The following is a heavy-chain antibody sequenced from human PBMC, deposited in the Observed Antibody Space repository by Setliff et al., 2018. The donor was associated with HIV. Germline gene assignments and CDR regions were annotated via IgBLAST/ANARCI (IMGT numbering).Heavy chain of an antibody. D-gene: IGHD1-26*01. CDR2: IYYTGST. V-gene: IGHV4-39*01. CDR1: GASISSSSHH. CDR3: ARIVRWELVATSTFFYYYMDV. Sequence: SETLSLTCTVSGASISSSSHHWAWIRQPPGKGLEYIGNIYYTGSTHHNPSLERRVATSVDTSKNQFSLKQSSVTAADTAVYYCARIVRWELVATSTFFYYYMDVWGKGTTVTVSS. J-gene: IGHJ6*03.